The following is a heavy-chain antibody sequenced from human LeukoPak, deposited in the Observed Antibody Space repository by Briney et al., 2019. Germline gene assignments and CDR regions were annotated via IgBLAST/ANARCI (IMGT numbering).Heavy chain of an antibody. CDR1: GFTSDDHA. D-gene: IGHD3-10*01. J-gene: IGHJ6*02. Sequence: PGGSLRLSCAVSGFTSDDHAMHWVRQASGKGLEWVAGIMWRSGSTGYGDSVQGRFTISRENAKKSLYLQMNGLRVEDTAFYYCTKDLTPGGADVWGQGTTVTVSS. V-gene: IGHV3-9*02. CDR2: IMWRSGST. CDR3: TKDLTPGGADV.